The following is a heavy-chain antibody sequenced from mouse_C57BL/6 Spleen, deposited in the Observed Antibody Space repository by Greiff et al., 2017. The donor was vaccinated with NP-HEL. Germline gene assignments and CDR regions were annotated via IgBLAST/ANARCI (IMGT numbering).Heavy chain of an antibody. CDR3: TTTSYHYASSPFDY. CDR1: GFNIKDDY. Sequence: VQLQQSGAELVRPGASVKLSCTASGFNIKDDYMHWVKQRPEQGLEWIGWIDPENGDTEYDSKFKGKATITADTSSNTASLQLSSQTSEVTAVDNCTTTSYHYASSPFDYWGKGTTLTVSS. J-gene: IGHJ2*01. V-gene: IGHV14-4*01. D-gene: IGHD1-1*01. CDR2: IDPENGDT.